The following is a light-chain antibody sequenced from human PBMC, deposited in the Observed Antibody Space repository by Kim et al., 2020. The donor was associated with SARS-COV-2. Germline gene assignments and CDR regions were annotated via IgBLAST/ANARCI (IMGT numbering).Light chain of an antibody. CDR1: SSDVDDYNY. CDR3: SSYTSSSGLMV. Sequence: QSITISCTGTSSDVDDYNYVSWYQQHPGKAPKLMIYEVTQRPSGVSYRFSGSKSGNTASLTISGLQAEDEADYYCSSYTSSSGLMVFGGGTQLTVL. J-gene: IGLJ3*02. V-gene: IGLV2-14*01. CDR2: EVT.